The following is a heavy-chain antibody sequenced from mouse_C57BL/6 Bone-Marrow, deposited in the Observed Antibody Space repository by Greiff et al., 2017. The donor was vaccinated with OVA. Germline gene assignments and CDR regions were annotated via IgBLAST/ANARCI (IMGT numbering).Heavy chain of an antibody. D-gene: IGHD2-4*01. V-gene: IGHV1-59*01. CDR2: IDPSDSYS. CDR3: ARAEGLRPFAY. J-gene: IGHJ3*01. Sequence: VQLQQPGAELVRPGTSVKLSCKASGYTFTSYWMHWVKQRPGQGLEWIGVIDPSDSYSNYNQKFKGKATLTVDTSSSTAYMQLSSLTSEDSAVYYCARAEGLRPFAYWGQGTLVTVSA. CDR1: GYTFTSYW.